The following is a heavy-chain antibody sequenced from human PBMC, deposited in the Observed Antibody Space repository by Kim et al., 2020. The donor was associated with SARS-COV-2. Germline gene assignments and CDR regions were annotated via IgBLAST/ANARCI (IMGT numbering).Heavy chain of an antibody. CDR3: AKDRAGDY. V-gene: IGHV3-23*01. Sequence: GGRTDYADSANGRFTNSKDNSQYTLYLHMNSLSADDTAVYYCAKDRAGDYWGQGTLVTVSS. J-gene: IGHJ4*02. CDR2: GGRT.